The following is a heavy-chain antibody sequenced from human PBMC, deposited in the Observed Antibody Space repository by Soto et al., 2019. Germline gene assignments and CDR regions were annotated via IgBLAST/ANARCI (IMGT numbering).Heavy chain of an antibody. Sequence: PGGSLRLSCAASGFTFSSYAMSWVRQAPGKGLEWVSVISGSGGNTYYADSVKGRFTISRDNSKNTVYLQMNSLRAEDTAVYYCAINRGGGWLYYFDYWGQGTLVTVSS. CDR1: GFTFSSYA. CDR3: AINRGGGWLYYFDY. D-gene: IGHD6-19*01. J-gene: IGHJ4*02. CDR2: ISGSGGNT. V-gene: IGHV3-23*01.